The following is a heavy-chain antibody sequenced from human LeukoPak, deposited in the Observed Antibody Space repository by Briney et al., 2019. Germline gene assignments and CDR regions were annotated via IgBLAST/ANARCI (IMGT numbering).Heavy chain of an antibody. CDR2: IYYSGNT. V-gene: IGHV4-39*07. CDR1: GGSIGSSSYY. D-gene: IGHD5-18*01. Sequence: SETLSLTCTVSGGSIGSSSYYWGWIRQPPGEGLEWIGSIYYSGNTYYNPSLKSRVTISVDTSKNQFSLKLSSVTAADTAVYYCARGHSYGYRLFDYWGQGTLVTVSS. CDR3: ARGHSYGYRLFDY. J-gene: IGHJ4*02.